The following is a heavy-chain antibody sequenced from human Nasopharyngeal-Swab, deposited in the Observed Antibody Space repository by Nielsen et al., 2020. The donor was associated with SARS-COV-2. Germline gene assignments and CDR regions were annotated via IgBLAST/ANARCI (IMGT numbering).Heavy chain of an antibody. CDR1: GFTFSSYD. J-gene: IGHJ6*02. CDR3: ARSRTAMTSPYYYYGMDV. V-gene: IGHV3-13*01. Sequence: GGSLRLSCVASGFTFSSYDMHWDRQATGKGLEWVSAIGTAGDSYYPGSVKGRFTISRENAKNSLYLQMNSLRAGDAAVYYCARSRTAMTSPYYYYGMDVWGQRTTVTVSS. D-gene: IGHD5-18*01. CDR2: IGTAGDS.